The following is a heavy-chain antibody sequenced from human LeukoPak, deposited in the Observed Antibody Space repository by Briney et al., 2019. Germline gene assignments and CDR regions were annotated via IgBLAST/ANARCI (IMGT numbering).Heavy chain of an antibody. D-gene: IGHD1-1*01. V-gene: IGHV3-23*01. J-gene: IGHJ4*02. CDR3: AKFLERPLRSNFDY. Sequence: GGSLRLSCAASGFTFSSYAMGWVRQASGKGLEWVSAISGSGGSIYYADSVKGRFTISRDNSKNTLYLQMNSLRAEDTAVYYCAKFLERPLRSNFDYWGQGTLVTVSS. CDR1: GFTFSSYA. CDR2: ISGSGGSI.